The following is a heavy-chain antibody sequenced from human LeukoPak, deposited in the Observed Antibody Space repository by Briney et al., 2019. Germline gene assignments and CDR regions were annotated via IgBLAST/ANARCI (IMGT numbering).Heavy chain of an antibody. CDR2: IYYSGST. D-gene: IGHD3-3*01. Sequence: SDTLSLTCTVSGGSISSSSYYWGWIRQPPGKGLEWIGSIYYSGSTYYNPSLKSRVTISVDTSKNQSSLKLSSVTAADTAVYYCARSKAIFGVVITRFDYWGQGTLVTVSS. J-gene: IGHJ4*02. CDR3: ARSKAIFGVVITRFDY. V-gene: IGHV4-39*01. CDR1: GGSISSSSYY.